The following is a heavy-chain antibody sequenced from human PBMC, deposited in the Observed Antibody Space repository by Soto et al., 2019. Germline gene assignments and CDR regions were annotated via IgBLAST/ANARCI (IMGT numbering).Heavy chain of an antibody. CDR1: GGSISSYY. Sequence: SETLSLTCTVSGGSISSYYWSWIRQPPGKGLEWIGYIYYSGSTNYNPSLKSRVTISVDTSKNQFSLKLSSVTAADTAVYYCARGYCSGGSCYMLAMDAFDIWGQGTMVTV. V-gene: IGHV4-59*01. CDR3: ARGYCSGGSCYMLAMDAFDI. J-gene: IGHJ3*02. D-gene: IGHD2-15*01. CDR2: IYYSGST.